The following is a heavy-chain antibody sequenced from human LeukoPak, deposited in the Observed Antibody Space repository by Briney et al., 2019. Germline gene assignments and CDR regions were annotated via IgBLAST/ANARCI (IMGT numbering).Heavy chain of an antibody. CDR1: GFTLRSYV. CDR3: ARDGASYYDFWSGYYFTPQNWFDP. J-gene: IGHJ5*02. D-gene: IGHD3-3*01. Sequence: GGSLRLSCVASGFTLRSYVMNWVRQTPGKGLEWVSSISGSGDSTFYADSVKGRFSISRDNSKNTLYLQVNGLRTEDTAVYYCARDGASYYDFWSGYYFTPQNWFDPWGQGTLVTVSS. V-gene: IGHV3-23*01. CDR2: ISGSGDST.